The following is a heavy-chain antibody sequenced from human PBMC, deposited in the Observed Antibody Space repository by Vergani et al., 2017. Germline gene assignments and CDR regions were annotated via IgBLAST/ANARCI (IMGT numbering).Heavy chain of an antibody. V-gene: IGHV1-2*02. D-gene: IGHD2-2*01. J-gene: IGHJ4*02. CDR1: GYTFTGYY. Sequence: QVQLVQSGAAVKKPGASLKVSCKASGYTFTGYYMHWVRQAPGQGLEWMGWINPNSGGTNYAQKFQGRVTMTRDTSISTAYMELSRLRSDDTAVYYCARDSGVVVPAALFDYWGQGTLVTVSS. CDR2: INPNSGGT. CDR3: ARDSGVVVPAALFDY.